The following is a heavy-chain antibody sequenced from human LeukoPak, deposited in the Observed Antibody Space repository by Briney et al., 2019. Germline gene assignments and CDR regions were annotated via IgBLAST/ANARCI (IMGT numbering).Heavy chain of an antibody. J-gene: IGHJ4*02. V-gene: IGHV3-21*01. CDR2: ISSTSYI. CDR1: GFTFTSYS. CDR3: ARGATYAYYQDY. D-gene: IGHD1-26*01. Sequence: GGSLRLSCEASGFTFTSYSVNWVRQAPGKGLEWVSSISSTSYIYYADSVKGRFTISRDNAKNTLYLQMNSLRAEDTAVYYCARGATYAYYQDYWGQGTLVTVSS.